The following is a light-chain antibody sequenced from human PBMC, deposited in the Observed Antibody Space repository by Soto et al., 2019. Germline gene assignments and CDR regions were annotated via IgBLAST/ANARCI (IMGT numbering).Light chain of an antibody. V-gene: IGLV2-8*01. Sequence: QSVLTQPPSASGSPGQSVTISCTGTSSDVGRYDFVSWYQHHPGKVPKLMIYEVTKRPSGVPDRFSGSKSGNTASLTVSGLLPEDDADYYCASYAGGNQVFGTGTKGTLL. J-gene: IGLJ1*01. CDR2: EVT. CDR1: SSDVGRYDF. CDR3: ASYAGGNQV.